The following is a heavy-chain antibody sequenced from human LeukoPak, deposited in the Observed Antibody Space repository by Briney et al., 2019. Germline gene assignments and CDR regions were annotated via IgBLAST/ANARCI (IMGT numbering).Heavy chain of an antibody. CDR1: GFTFSNYA. CDR2: IGGGDGST. CDR3: GRGHRFCSRGNCNSPVDY. J-gene: IGHJ4*02. D-gene: IGHD2-15*01. Sequence: GGSLRLSCAMSGFTFSNYAMTWVRQAPGKGLEWVSTIGGGDGSTYNADSVKGRFTISRDNSKNTLYLQMNSLRAEDTAVYYCGRGHRFCSRGNCNSPVDYWGQGTLVTVSS. V-gene: IGHV3-23*01.